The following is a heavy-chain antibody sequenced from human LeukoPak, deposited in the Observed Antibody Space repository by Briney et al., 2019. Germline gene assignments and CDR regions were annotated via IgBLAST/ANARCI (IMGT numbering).Heavy chain of an antibody. Sequence: SVKVSCKASGGTFSSYAISWVRQAPGQGLEWMGGIIPIFGTANYAQKFQGRVTITADKSTSTAYMELSSLRSEDTAVYYCASPGSPHFGAFDIWGQGTMVTVSS. CDR1: GGTFSSYA. V-gene: IGHV1-69*06. J-gene: IGHJ3*02. CDR2: IIPIFGTA. D-gene: IGHD3-3*01. CDR3: ASPGSPHFGAFDI.